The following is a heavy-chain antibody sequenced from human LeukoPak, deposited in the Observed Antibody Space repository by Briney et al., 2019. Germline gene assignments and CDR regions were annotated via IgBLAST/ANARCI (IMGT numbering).Heavy chain of an antibody. D-gene: IGHD7-27*01. CDR2: IKGDGSDK. CDR1: GFTYTNYW. V-gene: IGHV3-7*03. J-gene: IGHJ4*02. CDR3: ARDVRWGYFDY. Sequence: GGSLRLSCVASGFTYTNYWMAWVRQAPGKGLEGVANIKGDGSDKNHADSVKGRFTVSRDNAKNSLYLEMNNLRAEDTAVYYCARDVRWGYFDYWGQGTLVTSSS.